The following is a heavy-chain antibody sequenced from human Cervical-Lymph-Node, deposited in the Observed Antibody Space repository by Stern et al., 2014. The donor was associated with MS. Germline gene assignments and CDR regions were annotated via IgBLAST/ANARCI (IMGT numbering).Heavy chain of an antibody. Sequence: EVQLVESGAEVKNPGESLKISCKGSGYTFTRYWIGWVRQMPGKGLEWMGIIYPADSDTRYSPSFQGQVPTSAATSISTASLQWSSLKASDTAMYYCARLPAAPIVVAEGHYFDYWGQGPLVTVSS. J-gene: IGHJ4*02. CDR3: ARLPAAPIVVAEGHYFDY. CDR1: GYTFTRYW. D-gene: IGHD3-22*01. CDR2: IYPADSDT. V-gene: IGHV5-51*03.